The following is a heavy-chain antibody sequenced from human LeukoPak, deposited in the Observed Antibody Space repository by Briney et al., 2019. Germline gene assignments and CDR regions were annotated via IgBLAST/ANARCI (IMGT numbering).Heavy chain of an antibody. Sequence: ARSLTLSCAVSGFSFSTNGMHWVRQAQGSGLDWVALILSEGCNKYYADRIKCGFTISRDNSKNTQYLKLNGLRAEDRAVYYCARDLSSEWGSGERYFDFWGQGTLVIVFS. CDR1: GFSFSTNG. CDR3: ARDLSSEWGSGERYFDF. J-gene: IGHJ4*02. V-gene: IGHV3-33*05. D-gene: IGHD1-26*01. CDR2: ILSEGCNK.